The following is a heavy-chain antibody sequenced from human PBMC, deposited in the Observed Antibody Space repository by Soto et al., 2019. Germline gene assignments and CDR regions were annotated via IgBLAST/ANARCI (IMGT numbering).Heavy chain of an antibody. J-gene: IGHJ4*02. CDR1: GGSISSYY. CDR3: ARGATYDFWSGPKPIDY. V-gene: IGHV4-59*01. D-gene: IGHD3-3*01. Sequence: SETLSLTCTASGGSISSYYWSWIRQPPGKGLEWIGYIYYSGSTNYNPSLKSRVTISVDTSKNQFSLKLSSVTAADTAVYYCARGATYDFWSGPKPIDYWGQGTLVTVSS. CDR2: IYYSGST.